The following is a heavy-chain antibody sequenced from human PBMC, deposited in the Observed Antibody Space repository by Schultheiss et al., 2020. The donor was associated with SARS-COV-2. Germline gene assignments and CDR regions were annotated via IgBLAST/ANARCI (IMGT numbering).Heavy chain of an antibody. CDR2: IYYSEST. D-gene: IGHD6-25*01. J-gene: IGHJ5*02. V-gene: IGHV4-30-4*08. CDR3: ARGPRRRPNWFDP. CDR1: GGSISSGDYY. Sequence: SETLSLTCTVSGGSISSGDYYWSWIRQPPGKGLEWIGYIYYSESTYYNPSLKSRVTISVDTSKNQFSLKLSSVTAADTAVYYCARGPRRRPNWFDPWGQGTLVTVSS.